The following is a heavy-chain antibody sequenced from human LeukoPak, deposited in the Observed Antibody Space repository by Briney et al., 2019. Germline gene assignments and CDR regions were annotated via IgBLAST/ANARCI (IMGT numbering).Heavy chain of an antibody. V-gene: IGHV3-48*04. Sequence: GGSLRLSCAASGFTFGPYTMNWVRQAPGKGLEWVSYISSSSDTIYYADSVKGRFTISRDNAKNSLYLQMNSLRVEDTAVYYCASGMRVGPDIWGQGTLVTVSS. CDR3: ASGMRVGPDI. CDR1: GFTFGPYT. J-gene: IGHJ4*02. D-gene: IGHD1-26*01. CDR2: ISSSSDTI.